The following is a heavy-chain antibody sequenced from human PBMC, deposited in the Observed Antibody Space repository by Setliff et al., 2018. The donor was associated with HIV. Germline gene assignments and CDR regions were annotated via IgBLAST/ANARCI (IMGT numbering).Heavy chain of an antibody. CDR2: IYYSGST. V-gene: IGHV4-59*08. CDR1: GGSISSYY. Sequence: PSETLSLTCTVSGGSISSYYWSWIRQPPGKGLEWIGYIYYSGSTNYNPSLKSRVTISVDTSKNQFSLKLSSVTAADTAVYYCARVIGSPAGPPYYYYYYMDVWGKGTTVTVS. CDR3: ARVIGSPAGPPYYYYYYMDV. J-gene: IGHJ6*03. D-gene: IGHD2-2*01.